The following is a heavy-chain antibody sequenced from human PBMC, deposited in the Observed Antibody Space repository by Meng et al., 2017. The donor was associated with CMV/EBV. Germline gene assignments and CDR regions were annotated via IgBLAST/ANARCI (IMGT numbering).Heavy chain of an antibody. CDR3: AKSQGYCSGGSCFIYDC. V-gene: IGHV3-9*01. D-gene: IGHD2-15*01. Sequence: SLKISCAASGFTFDDYAMHWVRQAPGKGLEWVSGISWDSGSIGYADSVKGRFTISRDNAKNSLYLQMNSLRAEDTALYYCAKSQGYCSGGSCFIYDCWGQGTLVTVSS. J-gene: IGHJ4*02. CDR1: GFTFDDYA. CDR2: ISWDSGSI.